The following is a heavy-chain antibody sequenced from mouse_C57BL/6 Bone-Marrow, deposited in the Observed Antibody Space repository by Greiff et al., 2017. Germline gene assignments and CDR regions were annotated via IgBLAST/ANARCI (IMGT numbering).Heavy chain of an antibody. D-gene: IGHD4-1*01. Sequence: QVQLQESGAELARPGASVKMSCKASGYTFTSYTMHWVKQRPGQGLEWIGYINPSSGYTKYNQKFKDKATLTADKSSSTAYMQLSSLTSEDSAVYYSAKLEHAMDYWGQGTSVTVSS. CDR1: GYTFTSYT. CDR2: INPSSGYT. J-gene: IGHJ4*01. V-gene: IGHV1-4*01. CDR3: AKLEHAMDY.